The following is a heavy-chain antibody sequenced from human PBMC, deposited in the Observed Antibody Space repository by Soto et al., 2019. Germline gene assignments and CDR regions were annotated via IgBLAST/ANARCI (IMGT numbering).Heavy chain of an antibody. CDR3: AKAHTFRFYYFTGGDY. V-gene: IGHV3-23*01. Sequence: GGSLRLSCGASGFNFRLYPMAWVRQAPGKGLEWVSSISGSGGSTFYADSVKGRFTISRDNSKNTLYLQMDTLRAGDSAVYYCAKAHTFRFYYFTGGDYWGQGTLVTVSS. CDR1: GFNFRLYP. D-gene: IGHD3-22*01. J-gene: IGHJ4*02. CDR2: ISGSGGST.